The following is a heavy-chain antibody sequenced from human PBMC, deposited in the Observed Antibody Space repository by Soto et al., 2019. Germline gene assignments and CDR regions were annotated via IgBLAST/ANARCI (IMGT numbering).Heavy chain of an antibody. CDR2: VSASGLNT. CDR3: AKGPDGSGYYHNWFDS. Sequence: VGSLRLSCAASGFTFSTYAMAWVRQAPGKGLEWVSGVSASGLNTDYADPVKGRFYISRDRSKNRLSLQMNSLRVEDTAVYYCAKGPDGSGYYHNWFDSWGQGTLVTSPQ. D-gene: IGHD3-22*01. J-gene: IGHJ5*01. CDR1: GFTFSTYA. V-gene: IGHV3-23*01.